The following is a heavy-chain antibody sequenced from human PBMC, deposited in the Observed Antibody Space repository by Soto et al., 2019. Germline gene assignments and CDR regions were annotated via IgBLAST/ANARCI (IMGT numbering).Heavy chain of an antibody. CDR2: IIPIFGTA. Sequence: SAELSCKASGGTFSSYAISWVRQAPGQGLEWMGGIIPIFGTANYAQKFQGRVTITADKSTSTAYMELSSLRFYYMHVYYCVRGERGVATYWVQGTLVPVSS. J-gene: IGHJ4*02. D-gene: IGHD3-3*01. CDR1: GGTFSSYA. CDR3: VRGERGVATY. V-gene: IGHV1-69*06.